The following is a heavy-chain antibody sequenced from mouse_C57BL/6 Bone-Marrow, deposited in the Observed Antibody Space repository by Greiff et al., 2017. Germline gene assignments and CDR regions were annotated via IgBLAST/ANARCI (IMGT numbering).Heavy chain of an antibody. CDR1: GFTFSNYW. CDR2: IRLKSDNYAT. D-gene: IGHD1-1*01. J-gene: IGHJ4*01. V-gene: IGHV6-3*01. CDR3: TSSTTVVGYAMDY. Sequence: EVMLVESGGGLVQPGGSMKLSCVASGFTFSNYWMNWVRQSPEKGLEWVAQIRLKSDNYATHYAESVKGRFTISRDDSKSSVYLQMNNLRAEDTGIDYCTSSTTVVGYAMDYWGQGTSVTVSS.